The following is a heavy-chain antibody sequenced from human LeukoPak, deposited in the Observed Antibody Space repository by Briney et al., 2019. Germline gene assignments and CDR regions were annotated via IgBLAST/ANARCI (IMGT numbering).Heavy chain of an antibody. CDR3: ARDRDSSSWSDY. CDR2: ISVYNGNT. Sequence: GASVKVSCKASGYTFTGYYMHWVRQAPGQGLEWMGWISVYNGNTNYAQKLQGRVTMTTDTSTSTAYMELRSLRSDDTAFYYCARDRDSSSWSDYWDQGTLVTVSS. J-gene: IGHJ4*02. V-gene: IGHV1-18*04. D-gene: IGHD6-13*01. CDR1: GYTFTGYY.